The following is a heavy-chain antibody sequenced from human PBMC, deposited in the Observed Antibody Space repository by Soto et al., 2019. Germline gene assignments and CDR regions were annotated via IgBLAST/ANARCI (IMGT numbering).Heavy chain of an antibody. D-gene: IGHD3-3*02. CDR3: ARGLASLPVFAFDV. CDR1: GFSLSTSGVG. J-gene: IGHJ3*01. CDR2: IYWSGDE. Sequence: SGPTLVNPTQALTLTCSFSGFSLSTSGVGVGWVRQPPGKALEWLALIYWSGDEHYRPSLKSRLTITKATSKNQVVLIMTNMDPVDTATYYCARGLASLPVFAFDVWGQGTTVTVSS. V-gene: IGHV2-5*01.